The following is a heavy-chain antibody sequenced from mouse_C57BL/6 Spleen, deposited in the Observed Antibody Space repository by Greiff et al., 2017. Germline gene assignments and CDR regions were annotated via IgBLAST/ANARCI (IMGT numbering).Heavy chain of an antibody. CDR2: IYPRSGNT. D-gene: IGHD1-1*01. Sequence: QVQLQQSGAELARPGASVKLSCKASGYTFTSYGISWVKQRTGQGLEWIGEIYPRSGNTYYNEKFKGKATLTADKSSSTAYMELRSLTSEDAAVYFCARDSGSKFAYWGQGTLVTVSA. CDR3: ARDSGSKFAY. J-gene: IGHJ3*01. V-gene: IGHV1-81*01. CDR1: GYTFTSYG.